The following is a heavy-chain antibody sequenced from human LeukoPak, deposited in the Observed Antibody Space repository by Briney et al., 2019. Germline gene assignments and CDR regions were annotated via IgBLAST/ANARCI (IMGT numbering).Heavy chain of an antibody. V-gene: IGHV3-48*01. J-gene: IGHJ4*02. D-gene: IGHD2-2*01. CDR3: ARVMGRYCSSTSCYVDY. CDR1: GFTFSSYS. Sequence: GGSLRLSCAASGFTFSSYSMNWVRQAPGKWLEWVSYISSSSSTIYYADSVKGRFTISRDNAKNSLYLQMNSLRAEDTAVYYCARVMGRYCSSTSCYVDYWGQGTLVTVSS. CDR2: ISSSSSTI.